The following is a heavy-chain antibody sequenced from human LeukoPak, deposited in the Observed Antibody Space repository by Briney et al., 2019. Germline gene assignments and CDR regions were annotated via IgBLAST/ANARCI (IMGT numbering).Heavy chain of an antibody. Sequence: GGSLRLSCAASGFTFSRFWMAWVRQATGEGLEWVANIKQDGSEKYYVDSVKGRFTISRDNAKNSLYLQMNSLRVEDTAVYYCAFNDYGERGANFDYWGQGTLVTVSS. D-gene: IGHD4-17*01. CDR3: AFNDYGERGANFDY. CDR1: GFTFSRFW. J-gene: IGHJ4*02. CDR2: IKQDGSEK. V-gene: IGHV3-7*01.